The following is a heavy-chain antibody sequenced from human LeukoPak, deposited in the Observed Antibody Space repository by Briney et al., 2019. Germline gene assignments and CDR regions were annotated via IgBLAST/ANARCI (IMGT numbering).Heavy chain of an antibody. Sequence: PGGSLRLSCAASGFAFSSYDMHWVRQVTGKGLEWVSAIGTAGDTYYPGSVKGRFTISRENAKNSLYLQMNSLRAGDTAVYYCARAYRGYYGSGSYYNDAFDIWGQGTMVTVSS. CDR3: ARAYRGYYGSGSYYNDAFDI. CDR1: GFAFSSYD. CDR2: IGTAGDT. D-gene: IGHD3-10*01. V-gene: IGHV3-13*04. J-gene: IGHJ3*02.